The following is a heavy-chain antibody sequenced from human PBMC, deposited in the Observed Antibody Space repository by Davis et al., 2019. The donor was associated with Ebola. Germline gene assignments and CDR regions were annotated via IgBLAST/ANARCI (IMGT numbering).Heavy chain of an antibody. CDR3: ARGQFWSGYYMYYYYYGMDV. Sequence: GESLKISCTASGFTFSNYWMNWVRQAPGKGLEWVANIKQDGSTKYYVDSVKGRFTISRDNAKNSLYLQMNSLRAEDTAVYYCARGQFWSGYYMYYYYYGMDVWGQGTTVTVSS. CDR2: IKQDGSTK. J-gene: IGHJ6*02. D-gene: IGHD3-3*01. CDR1: GFTFSNYW. V-gene: IGHV3-7*03.